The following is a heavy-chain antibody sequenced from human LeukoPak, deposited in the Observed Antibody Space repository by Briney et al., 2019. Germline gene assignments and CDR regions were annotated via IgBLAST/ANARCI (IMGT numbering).Heavy chain of an antibody. D-gene: IGHD3-3*01. CDR1: GYTFTGYY. J-gene: IGHJ4*02. V-gene: IGHV1-2*02. Sequence: GASVKVSCKASGYTFTGYYMHWVRQAPGQGLEWMGWINPNSDGTNYAQKFQGRVTMTRDTSISTAYMELSRLRSDDTAVYYCARQIFGVVIVFDYWGQGTLVTVSS. CDR3: ARQIFGVVIVFDY. CDR2: INPNSDGT.